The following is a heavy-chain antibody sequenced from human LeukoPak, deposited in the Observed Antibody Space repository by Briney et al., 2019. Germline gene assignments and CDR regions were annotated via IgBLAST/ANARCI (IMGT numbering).Heavy chain of an antibody. CDR3: ARVGSGTTTLRWFDP. D-gene: IGHD4-17*01. V-gene: IGHV1-69*13. J-gene: IGHJ5*02. CDR2: IIPIFGTA. Sequence: ASVKVSCKASGGTFSSYAISWVRQAPGQGLEWMGGIIPIFGTANYAQRFQGRVTITADESTSTAYMELSSLRSEDTAVYYCARVGSGTTTLRWFDPLGQGTLVTVSS. CDR1: GGTFSSYA.